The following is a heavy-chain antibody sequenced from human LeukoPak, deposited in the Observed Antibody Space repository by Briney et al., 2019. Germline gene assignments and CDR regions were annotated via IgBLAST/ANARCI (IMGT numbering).Heavy chain of an antibody. CDR3: ARNSGSYWVSDY. V-gene: IGHV3-7*01. Sequence: GGSLRLSCAASGFIFSSYWMSWVRQAPGKGLEWVANIKQDGSEKYYVDSVKGRFTISRDNAKNSLYLQMNSLRAEDTAVYYCARNSGSYWVSDYWGQGTLVTVSS. CDR2: IKQDGSEK. CDR1: GFIFSSYW. D-gene: IGHD1-26*01. J-gene: IGHJ4*02.